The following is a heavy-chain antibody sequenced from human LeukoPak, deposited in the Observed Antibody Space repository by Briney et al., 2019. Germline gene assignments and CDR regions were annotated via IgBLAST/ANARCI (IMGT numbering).Heavy chain of an antibody. V-gene: IGHV3-30*02. Sequence: PGGSLRLSCTTSGFTFSSFGMHLVRQAPGKGLEWVAMIWYHGNNEYYADSMKGRFTISRDNSKNTLYLQMNSLRPEDTAVYYCAKDGVGSNDYHAFDKWGQGTVVTVAS. CDR2: IWYHGNNE. CDR1: GFTFSSFG. J-gene: IGHJ3*02. CDR3: AKDGVGSNDYHAFDK. D-gene: IGHD4/OR15-4a*01.